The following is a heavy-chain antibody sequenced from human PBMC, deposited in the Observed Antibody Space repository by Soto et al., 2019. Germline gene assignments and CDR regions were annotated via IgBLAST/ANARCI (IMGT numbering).Heavy chain of an antibody. CDR1: GGSLSSYY. Sequence: QVQLQESGPGLVKPSETLSLTCTVFGGSLSSYYWTWIRLPPGKGLGWIGYIYYSGSTNYNPSLKSRVTISVDTSKTQFSLKLSSVTAADTAVYYCARLVPAAAYYYYYMDVWGKGTMVTVSS. D-gene: IGHD2-2*01. J-gene: IGHJ6*03. CDR3: ARLVPAAAYYYYYMDV. CDR2: IYYSGST. V-gene: IGHV4-59*08.